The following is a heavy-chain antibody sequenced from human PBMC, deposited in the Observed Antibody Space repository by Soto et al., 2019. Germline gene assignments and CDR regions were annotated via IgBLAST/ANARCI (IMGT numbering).Heavy chain of an antibody. V-gene: IGHV4-34*01. J-gene: IGHJ4*02. D-gene: IGHD5-12*01. Sequence: QVQLQQWGAGLLKPSETLSLTCAVYGGSFSGYYWSWIRQPPGKGLEWIGEINHSGSTNYNPSLKRRVTISVDTSKNQFSLKLSSVTAADTAVYYCARGWLLADGYYFDFWGQGTLVTVSS. CDR3: ARGWLLADGYYFDF. CDR1: GGSFSGYY. CDR2: INHSGST.